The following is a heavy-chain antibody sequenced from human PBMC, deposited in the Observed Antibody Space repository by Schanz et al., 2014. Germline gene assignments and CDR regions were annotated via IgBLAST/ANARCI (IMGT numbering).Heavy chain of an antibody. J-gene: IGHJ4*02. V-gene: IGHV3-11*04. CDR2: IGNGGVTI. Sequence: QVQLVESGGGLVKPGGSLRLSCAASGFPFSDYFMAWIRQPPGRGLEWVSYIGNGGVTIYYADSVKGRFTMSRDNAKNSVFLQMNSLRAEDTAVYYCVRDSFFAFDYWGQGTLXTVSS. CDR3: VRDSFFAFDY. D-gene: IGHD3-3*01. CDR1: GFPFSDYF.